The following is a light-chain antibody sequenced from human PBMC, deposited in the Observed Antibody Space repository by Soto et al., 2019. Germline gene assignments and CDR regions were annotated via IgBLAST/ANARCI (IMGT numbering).Light chain of an antibody. J-gene: IGLJ2*01. Sequence: QSALTQPPSASGSAGQSVTISCTGTSSDVGGYHYVSWYQQHPGKAPKLMIYEVSKRPSVVPDRFSGSQSGNTASLTVSGLQAADEAAYYCSSYAGSNTPFGGGTKLTVL. CDR1: SSDVGGYHY. V-gene: IGLV2-8*01. CDR2: EVS. CDR3: SSYAGSNTP.